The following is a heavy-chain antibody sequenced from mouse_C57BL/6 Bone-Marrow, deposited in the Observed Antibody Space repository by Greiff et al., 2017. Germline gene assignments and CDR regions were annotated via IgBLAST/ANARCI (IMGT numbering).Heavy chain of an antibody. J-gene: IGHJ1*03. D-gene: IGHD1-1*01. V-gene: IGHV1-76*01. CDR1: GYTFTDYY. Sequence: QVQLQQSGAELVGPGASVKLSCKASGYTFTDYYINWVKQRPGQGLEWIARIYPGRGNTYYNEKFKGKATLTAEKSSSTAYMQLSSLTSEYSAVYFCARVGPSPSYGSRTRYFDVWGTGTTATVSS. CDR3: ARVGPSPSYGSRTRYFDV. CDR2: IYPGRGNT.